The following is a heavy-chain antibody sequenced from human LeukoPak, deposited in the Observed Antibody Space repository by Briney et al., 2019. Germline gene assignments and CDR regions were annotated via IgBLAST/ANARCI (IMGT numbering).Heavy chain of an antibody. J-gene: IGHJ4*02. D-gene: IGHD6-19*01. CDR1: GYTLTELS. V-gene: IGHV1-24*01. Sequence: ASVKVSCKVSGYTLTELSMHWVRQAPGKGLEWMGGFDPEDGETIYAQKLRGRVTMTTDTSTSTAYMELRSLRSDDTAVYYCARDAAVADFDYWGQGTLVTVSS. CDR3: ARDAAVADFDY. CDR2: FDPEDGET.